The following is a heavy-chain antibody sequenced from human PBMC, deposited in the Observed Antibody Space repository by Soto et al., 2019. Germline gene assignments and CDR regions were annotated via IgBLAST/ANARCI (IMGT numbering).Heavy chain of an antibody. CDR2: IIPMSGIT. V-gene: IGHV1-69*13. CDR1: EDSVNNYI. Sequence: SVKVSCKGSEDSVNNYIITWVRQAPGRGLEWMGGIIPMSGITNYAQKFQARVTITADESTTTAYMELSGLGSDDTAIYYCARGRSFYYYGLDVWGQGTAVTVSS. J-gene: IGHJ6*02. CDR3: ARGRSFYYYGLDV. D-gene: IGHD4-17*01.